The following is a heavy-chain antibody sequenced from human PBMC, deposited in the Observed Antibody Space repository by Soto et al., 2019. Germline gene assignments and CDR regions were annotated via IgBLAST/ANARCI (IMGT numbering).Heavy chain of an antibody. Sequence: ASVKVSCKASGGLFSSYPISWVRQVPGQGLEWMGGIIPVFQTAYYTQRFQGRVTITADESTNTAYMELSSLRSEDTAIYYCARGGSGYTWFNEFWGQGTLVTVSS. D-gene: IGHD3-22*01. J-gene: IGHJ4*02. V-gene: IGHV1-69*13. CDR1: GGLFSSYP. CDR3: ARGGSGYTWFNEF. CDR2: IIPVFQTA.